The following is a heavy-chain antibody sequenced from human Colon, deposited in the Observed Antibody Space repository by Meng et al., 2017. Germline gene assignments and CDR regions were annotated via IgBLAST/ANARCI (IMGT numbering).Heavy chain of an antibody. D-gene: IGHD5-24*01. Sequence: GESLKISCAASGFTFSSYAVHWVRQSAGKGLEWVAVISNDGNKKYYADSVKGRFTFSRDNAKNTLYLQMNSLRVEDSALYYCAKDGDIGFKDFDYWGQGTLVTVSS. J-gene: IGHJ4*02. CDR2: ISNDGNKK. CDR1: GFTFSSYA. V-gene: IGHV3-30*01. CDR3: AKDGDIGFKDFDY.